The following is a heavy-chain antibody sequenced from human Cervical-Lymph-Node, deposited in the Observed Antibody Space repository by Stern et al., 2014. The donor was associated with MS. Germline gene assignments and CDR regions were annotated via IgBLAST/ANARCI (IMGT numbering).Heavy chain of an antibody. CDR2: ISYDGSNN. Sequence: VQLVESGGGVVQPGRSLRLSCAASGFTFSSYGMHWVRQAPGKGLEWVAVISYDGSNNYYADSVKGRFTISRDNSKNALYLQMNSLRAEDTAVYYCAKVGAIAVAGTGFQHWGQGTLVTVSS. CDR1: GFTFSSYG. J-gene: IGHJ1*01. CDR3: AKVGAIAVAGTGFQH. D-gene: IGHD6-19*01. V-gene: IGHV3-30*18.